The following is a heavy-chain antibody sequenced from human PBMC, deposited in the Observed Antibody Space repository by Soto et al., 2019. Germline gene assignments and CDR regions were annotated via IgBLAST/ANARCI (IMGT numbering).Heavy chain of an antibody. V-gene: IGHV3-33*01. Sequence: QVQLVESGGNMVQPGRSLRLSCAASGFTFGNNAMHWVRHAAGKGLEWVAQIWFDGNNKYYTDSVKGRFTISRENLKNTVYLQMDSLRADDTAVYYCARDGQQLAPYAMDVWGQGTTVIVSS. CDR2: IWFDGNNK. CDR1: GFTFGNNA. J-gene: IGHJ6*02. CDR3: ARDGQQLAPYAMDV. D-gene: IGHD6-13*01.